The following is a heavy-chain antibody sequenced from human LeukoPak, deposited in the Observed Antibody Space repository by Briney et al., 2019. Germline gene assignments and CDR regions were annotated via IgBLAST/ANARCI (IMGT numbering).Heavy chain of an antibody. D-gene: IGHD1-26*01. CDR3: ARDLGVGGTMTLDY. J-gene: IGHJ4*02. Sequence: GGSLRLSCAASGFSFRTSSMGWVRQAPGKGLEWVSGISSSSSHIYYSDSVKGRFTISRDNAKNSLYLQLNSLRAEDTAVFYCARDLGVGGTMTLDYWGQGTLVTVSS. V-gene: IGHV3-21*06. CDR2: ISSSSSHI. CDR1: GFSFRTSS.